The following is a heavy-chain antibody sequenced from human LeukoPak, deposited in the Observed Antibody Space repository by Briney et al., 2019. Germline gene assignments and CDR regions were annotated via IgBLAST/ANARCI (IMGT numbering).Heavy chain of an antibody. Sequence: GASVKVSCKAAGYTFTGYYVHWVRQAPGQGLQWMGYLNPKTGDTKFAQKLQGRVTMTRDTSISTAYMELGGLRPDDTAVYYCAREGLYSSSSDLDYWGQGTLVTVSS. J-gene: IGHJ4*02. CDR2: LNPKTGDT. CDR3: AREGLYSSSSDLDY. V-gene: IGHV1-2*02. CDR1: GYTFTGYY. D-gene: IGHD6-13*01.